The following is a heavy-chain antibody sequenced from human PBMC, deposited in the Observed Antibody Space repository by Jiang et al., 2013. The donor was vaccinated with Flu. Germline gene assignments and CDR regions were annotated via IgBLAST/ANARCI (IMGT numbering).Heavy chain of an antibody. J-gene: IGHJ4*02. D-gene: IGHD6-13*01. CDR1: GDTFSSYA. CDR3: AREGTGYSSSWFVV. CDR2: FLPIFETT. Sequence: SGAEVKKPGSSVKVSCRASGDTFSSYAISWVRQAPGQGLEWMGVFLPIFETTKYAQKFQGRVTITADRSTSTAYMELSRLRSEDTAVYYCAREGTGYSSSWFVVWGQGTLVTVSS. V-gene: IGHV1-69*06.